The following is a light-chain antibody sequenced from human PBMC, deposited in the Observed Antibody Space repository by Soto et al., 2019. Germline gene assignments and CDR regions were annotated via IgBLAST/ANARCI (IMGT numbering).Light chain of an antibody. J-gene: IGKJ1*01. V-gene: IGKV1-5*01. CDR3: QQYNTYPWT. CDR2: DAS. Sequence: DIQMTQSPSTLSESVGGRVTITCRASQSISGWMAWYQQKPGKAPKLLIYDASNLESGVPSRFSGSRSGTEFTLTISSLQAYDYATYYCQQYNTYPWTFGQGTKVEIK. CDR1: QSISGW.